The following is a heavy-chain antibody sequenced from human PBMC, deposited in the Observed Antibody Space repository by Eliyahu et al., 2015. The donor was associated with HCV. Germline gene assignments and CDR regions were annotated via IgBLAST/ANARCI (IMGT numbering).Heavy chain of an antibody. Sequence: QVQLVQSGAEVKKPGASVXXSCXASXXTFTGYYMHWVRQAPGQGLEWMGXINPNSGGTNYAQKFQGRVTMTRDTSISTAYMELSRLRSDDTAVYYCARDNPLFGVSLDYWGQGTLVTVSS. J-gene: IGHJ4*02. V-gene: IGHV1-2*02. CDR3: ARDNPLFGVSLDY. CDR1: XXTFTGYY. CDR2: INPNSGGT. D-gene: IGHD3-10*02.